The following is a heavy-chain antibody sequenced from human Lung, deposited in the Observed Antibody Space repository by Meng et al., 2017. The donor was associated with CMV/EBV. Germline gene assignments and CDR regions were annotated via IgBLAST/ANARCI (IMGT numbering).Heavy chain of an antibody. CDR3: VKGTPGRSYCDY. CDR2: FVNYRDT. Sequence: HVLLLPAGPEVKQPGASVRVSCKASPYAFGTYGISWVRQAPGLGLEWMGWFVNYRDTYPAPKFQDRVTMTTDTHTNTVIMELRSLTSDDTAVYYCVKGTPGRSYCDYWGQGTLVTASS. D-gene: IGHD3-10*01. J-gene: IGHJ4*02. V-gene: IGHV1-18*01. CDR1: PYAFGTYG.